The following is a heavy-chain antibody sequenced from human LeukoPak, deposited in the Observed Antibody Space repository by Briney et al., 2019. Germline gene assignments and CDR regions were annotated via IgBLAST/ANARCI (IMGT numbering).Heavy chain of an antibody. Sequence: GGSLRLSCAASGVTFSSYGMHWVRQAPGKGLEWVAVISYDGSNKYYADSVKGRFTISRDNSKNTLYLQMNSLRAEDTAVYYCAKDASSFDYWGQGTLVTVSS. D-gene: IGHD3-16*01. CDR1: GVTFSSYG. J-gene: IGHJ4*02. V-gene: IGHV3-30*18. CDR3: AKDASSFDY. CDR2: ISYDGSNK.